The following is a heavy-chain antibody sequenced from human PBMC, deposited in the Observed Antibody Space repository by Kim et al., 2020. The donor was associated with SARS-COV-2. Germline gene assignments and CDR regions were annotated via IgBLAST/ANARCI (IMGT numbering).Heavy chain of an antibody. J-gene: IGHJ4*02. CDR3: ARRLYAASTRSLDS. D-gene: IGHD2-8*01. CDR1: GFTFSDHG. Sequence: GGSLRLSCAASGFTFSDHGMNWVRQAPGKGLEWVSIVDAGGGVTYYADSVKGRFTISRDNSKKTLYLQMNTLRVEDTAVYYCARRLYAASTRSLDSWGQGTLVTVSS. V-gene: IGHV3-23*01. CDR2: VDAGGGVT.